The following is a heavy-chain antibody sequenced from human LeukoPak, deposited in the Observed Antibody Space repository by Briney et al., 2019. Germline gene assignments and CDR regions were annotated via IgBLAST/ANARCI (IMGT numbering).Heavy chain of an antibody. CDR1: GFTFSANY. CDR2: IYSGGST. V-gene: IGHV3-53*01. Sequence: SGGSLRLSCAASGFTFSANYMSWVRQALGKGLEWVAIIYSGGSTYYSDSVKGRLTISRNDYNNTLLLQLNNLRTDDTPALYCATRSSGWGQGALVTVSS. D-gene: IGHD6-19*01. CDR3: ATRSSG. J-gene: IGHJ4*02.